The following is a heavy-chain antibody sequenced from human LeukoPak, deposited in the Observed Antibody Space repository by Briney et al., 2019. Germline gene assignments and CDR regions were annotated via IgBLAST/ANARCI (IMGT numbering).Heavy chain of an antibody. CDR3: ARARLRGDAFDI. Sequence: SETLSLTCTVSGGSISSYYWSWIRQPPGKGLEWIGYIYYSGSTNYNPSLKSRVTISVVTSKNQFSLKLSSVTAADTAVYYCARARLRGDAFDIWGQGTMVTVSS. D-gene: IGHD5-12*01. V-gene: IGHV4-59*01. CDR1: GGSISSYY. CDR2: IYYSGST. J-gene: IGHJ3*02.